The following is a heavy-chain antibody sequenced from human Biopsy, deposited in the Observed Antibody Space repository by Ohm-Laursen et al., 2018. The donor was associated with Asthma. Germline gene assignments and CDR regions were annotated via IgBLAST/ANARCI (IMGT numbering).Heavy chain of an antibody. CDR3: ARDQEDFWFFDL. V-gene: IGHV1-69*01. D-gene: IGHD3/OR15-3a*01. Sequence: SSVKVSCKASGGTFSSDAIGWVRQAPGQGLEWMGGIIPIVGTTDYAQKFQGRVTITADEATSTAYMELSSLRSEDTAVYYCARDQEDFWFFDLWGRGSLVTVSS. CDR1: GGTFSSDA. CDR2: IIPIVGTT. J-gene: IGHJ2*01.